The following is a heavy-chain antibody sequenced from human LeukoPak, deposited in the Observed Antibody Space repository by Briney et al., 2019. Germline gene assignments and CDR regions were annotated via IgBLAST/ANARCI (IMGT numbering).Heavy chain of an antibody. CDR1: GGSISSSSYY. CDR3: ARAVMVRGVIPPYYFDY. Sequence: SETLSLTCTVSGGSISSSSYYWGWIRQPPGKGLEWIGSIYYSGSTYYNPSLKSRVTISVATSKNQFSLKLSSVTAADTAVYYCARAVMVRGVIPPYYFDYWGQGTLVTASS. D-gene: IGHD3-10*01. J-gene: IGHJ4*02. V-gene: IGHV4-39*07. CDR2: IYYSGST.